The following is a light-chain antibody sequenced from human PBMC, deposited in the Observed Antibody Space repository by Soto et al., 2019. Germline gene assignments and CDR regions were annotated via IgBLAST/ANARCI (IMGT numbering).Light chain of an antibody. J-gene: IGKJ1*01. Sequence: EKVMTPSPATPSVSPGEKATPSFRASQSVSSNLAWYQQKPGQAPRLLIYGASTRATGIPARFSGSGSGTEFTLTISSLQSEDFAVYYCQQYNNWPPWTFGQGTKVDIK. CDR3: QQYNNWPPWT. CDR2: GAS. V-gene: IGKV3-15*01. CDR1: QSVSSN.